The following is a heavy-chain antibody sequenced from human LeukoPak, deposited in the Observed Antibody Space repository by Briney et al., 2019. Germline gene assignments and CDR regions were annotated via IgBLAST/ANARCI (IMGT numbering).Heavy chain of an antibody. CDR3: AKDGGLGDYVWDAFDI. CDR2: ISWNSGSI. Sequence: QSGGSLRLSCAASGFTFDGYAMHWVRQAPGKGPEWVSGISWNSGSIGYADSVKGRFTISRDNAKNSLYLQMNSLRAEDTALYYCAKDGGLGDYVWDAFDIWGQGTMVTVSS. CDR1: GFTFDGYA. D-gene: IGHD3-16*01. V-gene: IGHV3-9*01. J-gene: IGHJ3*02.